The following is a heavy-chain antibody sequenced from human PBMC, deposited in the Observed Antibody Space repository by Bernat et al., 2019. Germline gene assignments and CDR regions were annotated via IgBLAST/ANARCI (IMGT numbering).Heavy chain of an antibody. CDR2: ISYDGSKK. D-gene: IGHD3-3*01. Sequence: QVQLVESGGGVVQPGRSLRLSCAASGFTFSSYAMHWVRQAPGKGLEWVAVISYDGSKKYYADSVKGRFTISRDKSKNTLYLQMNSLRAEDTAVYYCARDDGGGAYDFWSGYYGSDYWGQGTLVTVSS. J-gene: IGHJ4*02. CDR1: GFTFSSYA. V-gene: IGHV3-30-3*01. CDR3: ARDDGGGAYDFWSGYYGSDY.